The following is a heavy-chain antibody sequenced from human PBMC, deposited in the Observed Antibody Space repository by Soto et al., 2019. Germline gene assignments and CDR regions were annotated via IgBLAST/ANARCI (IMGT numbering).Heavy chain of an antibody. CDR3: AREGGDHYGEIKSDAFDI. V-gene: IGHV3-21*01. J-gene: IGHJ3*02. D-gene: IGHD4-17*01. Sequence: GGSLRLSCAASGFTFSRYSMNWVRQAPGKGLEWVSSISSSSDYLYYAGSMKGRFTISRDNARKSLYLQMDSLRAEDTAVYYCAREGGDHYGEIKSDAFDIWGQGTTVTVSS. CDR2: ISSSSDYL. CDR1: GFTFSRYS.